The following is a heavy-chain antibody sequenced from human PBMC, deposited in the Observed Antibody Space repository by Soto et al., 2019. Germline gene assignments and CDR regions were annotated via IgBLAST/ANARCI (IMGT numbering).Heavy chain of an antibody. D-gene: IGHD2-2*01. V-gene: IGHV3-33*01. CDR1: GFTFSSYG. Sequence: QVQLVESGGGVVQPGRSLRLSCAASGFTFSSYGMHWVRQAPGKGLEWVAVIWYDGSNKYYADSVKGRFTISRDNSKNTLYLQMNSLRAEDTAVYYCAREGVNDIVVVPAANEFPRTDYYYGMDVWGQGTTVTVSS. CDR2: IWYDGSNK. CDR3: AREGVNDIVVVPAANEFPRTDYYYGMDV. J-gene: IGHJ6*02.